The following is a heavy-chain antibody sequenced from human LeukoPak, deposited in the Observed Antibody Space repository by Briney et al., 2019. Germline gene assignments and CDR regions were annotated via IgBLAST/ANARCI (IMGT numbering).Heavy chain of an antibody. CDR1: GYSISSGYY. D-gene: IGHD2-2*01. Sequence: SETLSLTCAVSGYSISSGYYWGWIRQPPGKGLEWIGSIYHSGSTYYNPSLKSRVSISVDTSKNQFSLKLSPVTAADTAVYYCARGCSSTSCFNDAFDIWGQGTMVTVSS. CDR2: IYHSGST. V-gene: IGHV4-38-2*01. J-gene: IGHJ3*02. CDR3: ARGCSSTSCFNDAFDI.